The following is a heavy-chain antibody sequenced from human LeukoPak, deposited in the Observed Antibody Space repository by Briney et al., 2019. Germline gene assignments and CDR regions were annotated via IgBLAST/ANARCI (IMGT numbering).Heavy chain of an antibody. CDR2: LSGSGDGQ. CDR3: AKGCRCLSGLSSWFDP. D-gene: IGHD1-14*01. J-gene: IGHJ5*02. CDR1: GFAFTNYG. Sequence: LAGGSLRLSCSASGFAFTNYGMSWVRQAPGKGLEWVSGLSGSGDGQFYADSVEGRFTISRDISKNIWYLQMDSLRAEDTAVYYCAKGCRCLSGLSSWFDPRGQGTLVAVSS. V-gene: IGHV3-23*01.